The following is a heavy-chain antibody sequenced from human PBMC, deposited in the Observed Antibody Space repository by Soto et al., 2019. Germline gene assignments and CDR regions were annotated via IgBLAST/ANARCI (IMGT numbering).Heavy chain of an antibody. D-gene: IGHD2-15*01. J-gene: IGHJ4*01. CDR2: IWYDGTKK. CDR3: PGDYFTCNCSPVNY. CDR1: GFSFSNYG. Sequence: GRCLRLSCSPAGFSFSNYGMHWVRQAPGKELEWVAVIWYDGTKKYYADSAKGRFTISRDNSKNTLNLQMNSLRVEYTAVYYCPGDYFTCNCSPVNYYGDGTLVT. V-gene: IGHV3-33*01.